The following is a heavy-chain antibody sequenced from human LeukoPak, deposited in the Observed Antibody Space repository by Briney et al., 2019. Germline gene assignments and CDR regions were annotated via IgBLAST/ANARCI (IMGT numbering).Heavy chain of an antibody. Sequence: SETLSLTCAVYGGSFSGYYWSWIRQPPGKGLEWIGEINHSGSTNYNPSLKSRVTISVDTSKNQFSLKLSSVTAADTAIYYCARLGGATSPFGYWGQGTLVTVSS. CDR1: GGSFSGYY. CDR3: ARLGGATSPFGY. D-gene: IGHD1-26*01. J-gene: IGHJ4*02. V-gene: IGHV4-34*01. CDR2: INHSGST.